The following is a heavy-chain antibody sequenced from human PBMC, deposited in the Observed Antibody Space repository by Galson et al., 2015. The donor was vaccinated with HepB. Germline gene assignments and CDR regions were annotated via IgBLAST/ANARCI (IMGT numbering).Heavy chain of an antibody. CDR1: GFSLSTSGMC. CDR2: IDWDDDK. V-gene: IGHV2-70*11. CDR3: ARIRRSWYSSSWSYYNGMDV. D-gene: IGHD6-13*01. J-gene: IGHJ6*02. Sequence: PALVKPTQTLTLTCTFSGFSLSTSGMCVSWIRQPPGKALEWLARIDWDDDKYYSTSLKTRLTISKDTSKNQVVLTMTNMDPVDTATYYCARIRRSWYSSSWSYYNGMDVWGQGTTVTVSS.